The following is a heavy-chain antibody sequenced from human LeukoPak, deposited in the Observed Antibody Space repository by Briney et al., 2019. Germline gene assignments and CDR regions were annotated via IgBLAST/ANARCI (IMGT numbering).Heavy chain of an antibody. J-gene: IGHJ3*02. CDR3: ARSQGYYYDSSDAFDI. V-gene: IGHV5-51*01. CDR2: IYPVDSDT. Sequence: GESLKISCKGSGYSFTSYWIGWVGQMHGKGLEGMGIIYPVDSDTRSSPSFQGQVTISADKSISTACLQWSSLKASDTAMYYCARSQGYYYDSSDAFDIWGQGTMVTVSS. D-gene: IGHD3-22*01. CDR1: GYSFTSYW.